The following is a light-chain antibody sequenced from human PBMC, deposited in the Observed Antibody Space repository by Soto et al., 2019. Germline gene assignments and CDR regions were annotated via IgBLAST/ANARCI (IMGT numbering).Light chain of an antibody. CDR3: SSYTCSSTPCVV. CDR1: SSDVGGYNY. J-gene: IGLJ2*01. Sequence: QSVLTQPASVSGSPGQSITISCTGTSSDVGGYNYVSWYQQHPGKAPKLMIYEVSNRPSGVSNRFSGSKSGNTASLTISGLQAEDEADYYCSSYTCSSTPCVVFGGGTKLTVL. V-gene: IGLV2-14*01. CDR2: EVS.